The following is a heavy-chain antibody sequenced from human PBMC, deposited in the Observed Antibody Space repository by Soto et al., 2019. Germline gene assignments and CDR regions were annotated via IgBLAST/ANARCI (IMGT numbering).Heavy chain of an antibody. D-gene: IGHD3-10*01. J-gene: IGHJ6*03. Sequence: EVQLVESGGGLVQPGGSLRLSCAASGFTFSSYDMHWVRQATGKGLEWVSAIGTAGDTYYPGSVKGRFTISRENAKNSLYLPMNSLRAGDTAVYYCARDRGGSGISAYMDVWGKGTTVTASS. CDR1: GFTFSSYD. CDR3: ARDRGGSGISAYMDV. V-gene: IGHV3-13*01. CDR2: IGTAGDT.